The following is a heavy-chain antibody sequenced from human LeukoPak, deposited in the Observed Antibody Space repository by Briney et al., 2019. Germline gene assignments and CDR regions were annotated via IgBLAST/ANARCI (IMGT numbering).Heavy chain of an antibody. D-gene: IGHD6-13*01. J-gene: IGHJ4*02. Sequence: GGSLRLSCAAPGFTFSSYAMSWVRQAPGKGLEWVSAISGSGGSTYYADSVKGRFTISRDNSKNTLYLQMNSLRAEDTAVYYCAKDSLKQQLVFDYWGQGTLVTVSS. CDR1: GFTFSSYA. CDR3: AKDSLKQQLVFDY. V-gene: IGHV3-23*01. CDR2: ISGSGGST.